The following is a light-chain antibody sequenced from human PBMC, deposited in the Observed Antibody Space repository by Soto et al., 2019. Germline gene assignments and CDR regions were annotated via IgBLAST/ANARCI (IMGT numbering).Light chain of an antibody. J-gene: IGLJ2*01. CDR2: EVS. V-gene: IGLV2-14*01. CDR3: SSYRSSSTLAV. Sequence: QSALTQPASVSGSPGQSITISCTGTSSDVGGYNYVSWYQHHPGKAPKLMIYEVSNRPSGVSNRFSGSKSGNTASLTISGLQAEDEADYYCSSYRSSSTLAVFGGGTQLTVL. CDR1: SSDVGGYNY.